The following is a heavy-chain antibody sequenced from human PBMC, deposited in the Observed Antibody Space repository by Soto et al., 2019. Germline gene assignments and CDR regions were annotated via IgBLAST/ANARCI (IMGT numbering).Heavy chain of an antibody. CDR2: INPRNGDK. Sequence: GASVKVSCKTSGYTFVDHYLYWVRQAPGQGLEWMGWINPRNGDKKYAQKFQGRVTMIRDTIITTTYMDLSALTSDDTAVYYCARGEVTRIGVMAVWGPGTTATVSS. D-gene: IGHD2-21*02. CDR3: ARGEVTRIGVMAV. V-gene: IGHV1-2*02. J-gene: IGHJ6*02. CDR1: GYTFVDHY.